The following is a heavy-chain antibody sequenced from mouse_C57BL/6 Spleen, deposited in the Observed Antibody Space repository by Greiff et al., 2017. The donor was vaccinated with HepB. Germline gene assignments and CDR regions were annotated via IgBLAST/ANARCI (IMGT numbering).Heavy chain of an antibody. J-gene: IGHJ1*03. D-gene: IGHD1-1*01. Sequence: VKVVESGAELARPGASVKLSCKASGYTFTSYGISWVKQRTGQGLEWIGEIYPRSGNTYYNEKFKGKATLTADKSSSTAYMELRSLTSEDSAVYFCARAVITTVVGYFDVWGTGTTVTVSS. V-gene: IGHV1-81*01. CDR3: ARAVITTVVGYFDV. CDR2: IYPRSGNT. CDR1: GYTFTSYG.